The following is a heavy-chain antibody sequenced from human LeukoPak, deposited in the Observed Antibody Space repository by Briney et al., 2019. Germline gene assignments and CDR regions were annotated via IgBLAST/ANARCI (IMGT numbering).Heavy chain of an antibody. CDR1: GFAVSSNY. Sequence: GGSLRLSCAASGFAVSSNYMSWVRQAPGKGLEWVSVIYSGGSTYYADSVKGRFTISRDNSKNTLYLQMNSLRAEDTAVYYCASAYCTNGVCSKVPLDYWGQGTLVTVSS. D-gene: IGHD2-8*01. V-gene: IGHV3-53*01. CDR2: IYSGGST. CDR3: ASAYCTNGVCSKVPLDY. J-gene: IGHJ4*02.